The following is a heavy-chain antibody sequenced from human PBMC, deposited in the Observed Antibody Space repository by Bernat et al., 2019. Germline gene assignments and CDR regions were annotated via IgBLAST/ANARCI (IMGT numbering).Heavy chain of an antibody. CDR2: ISGSGGNT. V-gene: IGHV3-23*01. J-gene: IGHJ1*01. CDR3: AKDYYYGSGSYYTVFQH. D-gene: IGHD3-10*01. Sequence: EVQLLESGGGLVQPGGSLRLSCAASGFTFSSYAMSWVRQAPGKGLEWVSSISGSGGNTNYADSVKGRFTISRDNSKNTLYLQMNSLRAEDTAVFYCAKDYYYGSGSYYTVFQHWGQGTLVTVSA. CDR1: GFTFSSYA.